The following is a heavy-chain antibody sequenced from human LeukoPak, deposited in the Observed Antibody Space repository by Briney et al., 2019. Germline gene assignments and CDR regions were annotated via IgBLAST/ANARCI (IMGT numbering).Heavy chain of an antibody. V-gene: IGHV4-39*07. D-gene: IGHD3-10*01. CDR3: ARTMVRGVIGTIEAFDI. J-gene: IGHJ3*02. CDR2: IYYSGST. Sequence: SETLSLTCTVSGGSISSSSYYWGWIRQPPGKGLEWIGSIYYSGSTYYNPSLKSRVTISVDTSKNQFSLKLSSVTAEDTAVYYCARTMVRGVIGTIEAFDIWGQGTMVTVSS. CDR1: GGSISSSSYY.